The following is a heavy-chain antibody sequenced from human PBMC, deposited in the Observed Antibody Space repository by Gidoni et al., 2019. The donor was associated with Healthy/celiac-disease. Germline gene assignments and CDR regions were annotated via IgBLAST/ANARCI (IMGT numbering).Heavy chain of an antibody. V-gene: IGHV3-33*01. Sequence: QVQLVESGGGVVQPGRSLRLSCAASGFSFRSYGMHWVRQAPGKGLEWVAVIWYDGSNKYYADSVKGRFTISRDNSKNTLYLQMNSLRAEDTAVYYCAREGGRGIAVAGPSDYWGQGTLVTVSS. J-gene: IGHJ4*02. CDR1: GFSFRSYG. CDR2: IWYDGSNK. D-gene: IGHD6-19*01. CDR3: AREGGRGIAVAGPSDY.